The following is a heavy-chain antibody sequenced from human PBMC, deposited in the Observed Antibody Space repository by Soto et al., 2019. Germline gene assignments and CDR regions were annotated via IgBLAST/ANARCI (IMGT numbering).Heavy chain of an antibody. CDR1: GFTFINAW. CDR2: IKSKVSGGTT. D-gene: IGHD2-2*01. J-gene: IGHJ4*02. Sequence: PGGSLRLSCATSGFTFINAWMYWVRQAPGKGLEWVGRIKSKVSGGTTDYATPVKGRFTISRDDSKDTVYLQMNNLKTEDTAVYYCTDAGPYDYWGQGTLVTVSS. V-gene: IGHV3-15*01. CDR3: TDAGPYDY.